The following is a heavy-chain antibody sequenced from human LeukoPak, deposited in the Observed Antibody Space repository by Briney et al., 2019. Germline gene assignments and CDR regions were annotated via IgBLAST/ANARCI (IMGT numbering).Heavy chain of an antibody. CDR3: ARPYYYDSRIDP. J-gene: IGHJ5*02. CDR2: FYHSGST. V-gene: IGHV4-30-4*01. D-gene: IGHD3-22*01. Sequence: SQTLSLTCTVSGGSISSGDYYWSWIRQPPGMGLEWIGYFYHSGSTYYNPSLKSRVTISVDTSKNQFSLKLSSVTAADTAVYFCARPYYYDSRIDPRGQGTLVTVSS. CDR1: GGSISSGDYY.